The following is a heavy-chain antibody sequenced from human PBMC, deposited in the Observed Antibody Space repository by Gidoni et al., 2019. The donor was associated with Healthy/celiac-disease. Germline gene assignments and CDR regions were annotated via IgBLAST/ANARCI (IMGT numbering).Heavy chain of an antibody. CDR3: AKDTYYYDSSGYFSP. CDR2: ISYDGSNK. J-gene: IGHJ3*01. D-gene: IGHD3-22*01. V-gene: IGHV3-30*18. CDR1: GFTFSSYG. Sequence: QVQLVESGGGVVQPGRSLRLSCAASGFTFSSYGMHWVRQAPGKGLEWVAVISYDGSNKYYADSVKGRFTISRDNSKNTLYLQMNSLRAEDTAVYYCAKDTYYYDSSGYFSPWGQGTMVTVSS.